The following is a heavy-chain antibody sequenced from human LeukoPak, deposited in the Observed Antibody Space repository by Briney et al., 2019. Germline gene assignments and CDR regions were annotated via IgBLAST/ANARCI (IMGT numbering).Heavy chain of an antibody. CDR1: GGSISSYY. Sequence: ASETLSLTCTVSGGSISSYYWNWIRQPPGKGLEWIGYIYYSGSTNHNPSLKSRVTISVDTSKNQFSLKLSSVTAADTAVYYCARSASSYDFWSGYSQPFDYWGQGTLVTVSS. V-gene: IGHV4-59*01. D-gene: IGHD3-3*01. J-gene: IGHJ4*02. CDR2: IYYSGST. CDR3: ARSASSYDFWSGYSQPFDY.